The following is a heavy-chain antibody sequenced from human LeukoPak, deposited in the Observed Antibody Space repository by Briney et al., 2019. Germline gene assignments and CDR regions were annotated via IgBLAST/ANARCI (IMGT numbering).Heavy chain of an antibody. V-gene: IGHV4-34*01. D-gene: IGHD6-6*01. J-gene: IGHJ5*02. CDR1: GGSFSGYY. Sequence: PSETLSLTCAVYGGSFSGYYWSWIRQPPGKGLEWIGEINHSGSTNYNPSLKSRVTISVDTSKNQFSLKLSSVTAADTAVYYCARANEYRWFDPWGQGTLVSVYS. CDR3: ARANEYRWFDP. CDR2: INHSGST.